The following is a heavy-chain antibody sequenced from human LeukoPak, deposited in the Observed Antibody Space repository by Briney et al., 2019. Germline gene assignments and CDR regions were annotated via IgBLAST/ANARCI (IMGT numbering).Heavy chain of an antibody. CDR2: VDPEGGET. J-gene: IGHJ4*02. V-gene: IGHV1-69-2*01. CDR1: GYTFTDYY. D-gene: IGHD6-19*01. Sequence: ASVKISCKVSGYTFTDYYMHWAQQAPGKGLEWMGLVDPEGGETIYAEKIQGRVTITADTSTDTAYMELSSLRSEDTAVYYCATARYSSGWAFDYWGQGTLVTVSS. CDR3: ATARYSSGWAFDY.